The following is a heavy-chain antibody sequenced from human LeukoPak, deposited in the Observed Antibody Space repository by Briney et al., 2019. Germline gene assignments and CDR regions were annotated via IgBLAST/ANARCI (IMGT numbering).Heavy chain of an antibody. J-gene: IGHJ4*02. CDR1: GYTFSGTGWY. CDR2: IHPNNGDT. Sequence: DSVKVSCKASGYTFSGTGWYLYWLRQAPGQGLECMGWIHPNNGDTAYAQKFEGRVAMTRDTSISTAYMELRRLRPAATAVYFCARDGPAQMVDLDYWGQGTLVTVSS. D-gene: IGHD3-10*01. CDR3: ARDGPAQMVDLDY. V-gene: IGHV1-2*02.